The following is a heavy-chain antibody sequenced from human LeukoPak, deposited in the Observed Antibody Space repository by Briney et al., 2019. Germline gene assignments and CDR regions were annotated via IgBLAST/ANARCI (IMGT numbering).Heavy chain of an antibody. Sequence: ASVKVSCKASGYTFTGYYMHWVRQAPGQGLEWMGWINPNSGGTNYAQKFQGRVTMTRDTSISTAYMELSRLRSDDTAMYYCARLRIAAAGSLDYWGQGTLVTVSS. V-gene: IGHV1-2*02. J-gene: IGHJ4*02. CDR1: GYTFTGYY. D-gene: IGHD6-13*01. CDR2: INPNSGGT. CDR3: ARLRIAAAGSLDY.